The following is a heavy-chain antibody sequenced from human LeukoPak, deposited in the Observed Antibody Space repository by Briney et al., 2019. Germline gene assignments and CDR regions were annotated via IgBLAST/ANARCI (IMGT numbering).Heavy chain of an antibody. J-gene: IGHJ4*02. V-gene: IGHV4-4*07. CDR2: IYTSGST. Sequence: ASETLSLTCTVSGGSISSYYWSWIRQPAGKGLEWIGRIYTSGSTNYNPSLKSRVTISIDTSKNQFSLRLSSVTAADTAVYYCVRLIHGDSDDYWGQGTLVTVSS. D-gene: IGHD4-17*01. CDR1: GGSISSYY. CDR3: VRLIHGDSDDY.